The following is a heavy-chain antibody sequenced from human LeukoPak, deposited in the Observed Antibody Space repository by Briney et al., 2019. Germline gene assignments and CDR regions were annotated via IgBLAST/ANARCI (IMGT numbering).Heavy chain of an antibody. Sequence: GGSLKLSCAASGFTFSSYSMNWVRQAPGKGLEWVSSISSSSSYIYYADSVKGRFTISRDNAKNSLYLQMNSLRAEDTAVYYCARGYYYDSSGYYFLDYWGQGTLVTVSS. CDR1: GFTFSSYS. V-gene: IGHV3-21*01. D-gene: IGHD3-22*01. J-gene: IGHJ4*02. CDR2: ISSSSSYI. CDR3: ARGYYYDSSGYYFLDY.